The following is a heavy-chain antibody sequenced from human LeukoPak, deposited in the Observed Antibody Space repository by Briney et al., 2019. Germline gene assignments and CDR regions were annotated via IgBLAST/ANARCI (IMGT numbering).Heavy chain of an antibody. D-gene: IGHD3-22*01. J-gene: IGHJ4*02. Sequence: LSETLSLTCTVSGGSISSSSYYWGWIRQPPGKGLEWIGSIYYSGSTYYNPSLKSRVTISVDTSKNQFSLKLSSVTAADTAVYYCARMTMIVVVPHFFDYWGQGTLVTVSS. CDR1: GGSISSSSYY. V-gene: IGHV4-39*07. CDR2: IYYSGST. CDR3: ARMTMIVVVPHFFDY.